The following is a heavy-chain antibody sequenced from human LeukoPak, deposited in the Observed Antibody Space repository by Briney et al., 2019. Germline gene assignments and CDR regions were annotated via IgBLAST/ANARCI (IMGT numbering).Heavy chain of an antibody. CDR2: INPSGGST. CDR3: ARGYIVSVIRLDY. V-gene: IGHV1-46*01. J-gene: IGHJ4*02. D-gene: IGHD2-15*01. Sequence: GASVKVSCTASGYTFTSYYMHWVRQAPGQGLEWMGIINPSGGSTSYAQKFQGRVTMTRDTSTSTAYMELRSLRSDDTAVYYCARGYIVSVIRLDYWGQGTLVTVSS. CDR1: GYTFTSYY.